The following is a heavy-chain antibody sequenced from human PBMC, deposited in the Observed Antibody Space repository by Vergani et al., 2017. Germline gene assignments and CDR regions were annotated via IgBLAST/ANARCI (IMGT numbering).Heavy chain of an antibody. J-gene: IGHJ4*01. CDR2: VFHLGTV. CDR3: VRDLYSRGPFDV. V-gene: IGHV4-38-2*02. Sequence: QVQLQESGPGLLQTSETLSLTCNVSGVPLTRGNYWGWVRQSPGTGLEWIASVFHLGTVYYNPYLRSRVRISIDAYNVLSLRLQSVTAADTAVYFCVRDLYSRGPFDVWGQGSLVTVSS. D-gene: IGHD3-22*01. CDR1: GVPLTRGNY.